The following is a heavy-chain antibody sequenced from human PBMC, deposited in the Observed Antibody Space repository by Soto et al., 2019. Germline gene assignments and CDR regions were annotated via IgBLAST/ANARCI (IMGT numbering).Heavy chain of an antibody. Sequence: EVQLLESGGGLVQPGGSLRLSCAASGFTFSSYAMSWVRQAPGKGLEWVSTINTSGGSTYYADSVRGRFTSSRDNSKNTLYLQMNSLSAEDTAVYYCATDRLGAYSDGAYYFDYWGQGTLVTLSS. V-gene: IGHV3-23*01. CDR1: GFTFSSYA. J-gene: IGHJ4*02. CDR3: ATDRLGAYSDGAYYFDY. CDR2: INTSGGST. D-gene: IGHD5-18*01.